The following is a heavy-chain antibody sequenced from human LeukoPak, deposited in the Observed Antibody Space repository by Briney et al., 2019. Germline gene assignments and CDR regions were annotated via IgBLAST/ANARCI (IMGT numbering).Heavy chain of an antibody. V-gene: IGHV1-2*02. Sequence: ASVTVSFKGPGYTSTAFLMHWVRQAPGEGLEWMGYIDPNTGDSNYAQKFQGRVTMTRDTSIRTVYMELSRLTYDDTAVFYCASWNGYSNAWSGPFEYWGQGALVTVSS. CDR1: GYTSTAFL. J-gene: IGHJ4*02. D-gene: IGHD5-12*01. CDR2: IDPNTGDS. CDR3: ASWNGYSNAWSGPFEY.